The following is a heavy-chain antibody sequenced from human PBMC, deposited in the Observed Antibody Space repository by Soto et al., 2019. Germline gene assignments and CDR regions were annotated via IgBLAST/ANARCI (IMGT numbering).Heavy chain of an antibody. CDR2: IYYTGST. CDR1: GGSISSGGYY. V-gene: IGHV4-31*03. J-gene: IGHJ6*03. Sequence: QVQLQESGPGLVKPLQTLSLTCTVSGGSISSGGYYWSWIRQHPGKGLEWIGYIYYTGSTYYNPSLKSRVTISVDTSKNQFSLQLSSVTAADSAVYYCARESRDFYYYYLDVWGKGTTVTVSS. CDR3: ARESRDFYYYYLDV.